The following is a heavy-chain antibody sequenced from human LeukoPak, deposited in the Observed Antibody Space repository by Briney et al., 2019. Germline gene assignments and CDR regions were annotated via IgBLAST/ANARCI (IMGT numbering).Heavy chain of an antibody. Sequence: SETLSLTCAVYGGSFSGYYWSWIRQPPGKGLEWIGEINHSGSANYNPSLKSRVTISVDTSKNQFSLKLSSVTAADTAVYYCARPESGYDYLPSAFDIWGRGTMVTVSS. D-gene: IGHD5-12*01. J-gene: IGHJ3*02. CDR3: ARPESGYDYLPSAFDI. V-gene: IGHV4-34*01. CDR1: GGSFSGYY. CDR2: INHSGSA.